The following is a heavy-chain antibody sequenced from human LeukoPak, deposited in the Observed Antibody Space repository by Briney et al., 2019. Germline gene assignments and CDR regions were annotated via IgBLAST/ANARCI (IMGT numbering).Heavy chain of an antibody. CDR1: GGTFSSYA. CDR2: IIPIFGTA. CDR3: AREGPSTPGFLGAFDI. D-gene: IGHD2-15*01. V-gene: IGHV1-69*05. J-gene: IGHJ3*02. Sequence: SVKVSCKASGGTFSSYAISWVRQAPGQGLEWKGGIIPIFGTANYAQKFQGRVTITTDESTSTAYMELSSLRSEDTAVYYCAREGPSTPGFLGAFDIWGQGTMVTVSS.